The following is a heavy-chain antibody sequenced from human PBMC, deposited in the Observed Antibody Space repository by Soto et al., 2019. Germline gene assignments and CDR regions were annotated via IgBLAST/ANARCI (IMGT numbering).Heavy chain of an antibody. CDR3: AKDPTSYASSAPFDP. V-gene: IGHV3-23*01. D-gene: IGHD3-22*01. Sequence: EVQLLESGGRLVQPGGSLRLSCAASGFSFSIYAMNWVRQAPGKGLEWVSGISGGGGSTYYADFVKGRFTISRDNSKNTLYLQMSSLRVEDTAVYYCAKDPTSYASSAPFDPWGQGTLVTVSS. J-gene: IGHJ5*02. CDR2: ISGGGGST. CDR1: GFSFSIYA.